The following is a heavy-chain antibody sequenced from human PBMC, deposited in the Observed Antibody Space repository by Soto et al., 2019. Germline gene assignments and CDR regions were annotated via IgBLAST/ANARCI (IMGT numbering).Heavy chain of an antibody. D-gene: IGHD5-18*01. CDR3: TREVDTSMGGFDS. CDR2: SRTKGYGAVT. J-gene: IGHJ4*02. V-gene: IGHV3-49*04. CDR1: GFTFGDYA. Sequence: GGSLRLSCTASGFTFGDYAINWVRQAPGKGLEWIGFSRTKGYGAVTDYVASLKAKFSISRDDAKNIAYLRMKSLGVEDTAVYYCTREVDTSMGGFDSWGPGTLVTVSS.